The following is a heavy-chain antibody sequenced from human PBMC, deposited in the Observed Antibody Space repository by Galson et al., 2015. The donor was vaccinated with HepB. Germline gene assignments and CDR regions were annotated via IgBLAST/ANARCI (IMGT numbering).Heavy chain of an antibody. J-gene: IGHJ4*02. Sequence: SLRLSCAASGFTFSSYGMHWVRQAPGKGPEWVAVISSDGSNTDYADSVRGRFTISRDNLKNTLYLQLNSLRPEDTAVCYCAKDNVASSWDDTTIFDSWGQGTLVTVSS. V-gene: IGHV3-30*18. CDR2: ISSDGSNT. CDR1: GFTFSSYG. D-gene: IGHD6-13*01. CDR3: AKDNVASSWDDTTIFDS.